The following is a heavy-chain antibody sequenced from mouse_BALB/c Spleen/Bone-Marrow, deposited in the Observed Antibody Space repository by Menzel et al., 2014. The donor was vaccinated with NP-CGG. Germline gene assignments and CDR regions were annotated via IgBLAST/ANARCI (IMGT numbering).Heavy chain of an antibody. Sequence: EVKLEESGPGLVKPSQSLSLTCTVTGYSITSDYAWNWIRQFPGNKLEWMGYISYSGSTSYNPSLKSRISITRDTSKNQVFLQLNSVTTEDTATYYCAYYRYDYYAMDYWGQGTSVTVSS. CDR2: ISYSGST. CDR1: GYSITSDYA. V-gene: IGHV3-2*02. D-gene: IGHD2-14*01. J-gene: IGHJ4*01. CDR3: AYYRYDYYAMDY.